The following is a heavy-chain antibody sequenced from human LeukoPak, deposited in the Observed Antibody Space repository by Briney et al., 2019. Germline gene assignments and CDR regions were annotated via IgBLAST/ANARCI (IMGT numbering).Heavy chain of an antibody. CDR3: ARDKIYDSGSYSSGLGY. Sequence: SETLSLTCAVYGGSFSGYYWSWIRQPPGKGLEWIGEINHSGSTNYNPSLKSRVTISVDTSKNQFSLKLSSVTAADTAVYYCARDKIYDSGSYSSGLGYWGQGTLVTVSS. D-gene: IGHD3-10*01. J-gene: IGHJ4*02. V-gene: IGHV4-34*01. CDR2: INHSGST. CDR1: GGSFSGYY.